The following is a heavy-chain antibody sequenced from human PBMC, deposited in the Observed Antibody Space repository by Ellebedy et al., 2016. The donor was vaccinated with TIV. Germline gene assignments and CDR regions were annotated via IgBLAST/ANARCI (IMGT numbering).Heavy chain of an antibody. CDR2: KKQDGSEK. V-gene: IGHV3-7*01. D-gene: IGHD3-22*01. J-gene: IGHJ6*02. CDR1: GSTFSSYW. CDR3: ASSYYYDSSGYWPFYYYYGMDV. Sequence: PGGSLRLSCAASGSTFSSYWMSWVRQAPGKGLEWVANKKQDGSEKYYVDSVKGRFTISRDNAKNSLYLQMNSLRAEDTAVYYCASSYYYDSSGYWPFYYYYGMDVWGQGTTVTVSS.